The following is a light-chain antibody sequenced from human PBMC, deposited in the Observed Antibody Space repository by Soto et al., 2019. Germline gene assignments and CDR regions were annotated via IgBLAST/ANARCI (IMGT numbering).Light chain of an antibody. CDR3: QQYNNWPQT. CDR2: GAN. CDR1: QSLTRN. V-gene: IGKV3D-15*01. J-gene: IGKJ1*01. Sequence: DIVLTQFPGTLSFSPGERSTLSFISSQSLTRNYLAWYQQKVGQAPRLLIYGANTRAAGIPDRFSGSGSGTEFTLTISSLQSEDFAVYYCQQYNNWPQTFGQGTKADIK.